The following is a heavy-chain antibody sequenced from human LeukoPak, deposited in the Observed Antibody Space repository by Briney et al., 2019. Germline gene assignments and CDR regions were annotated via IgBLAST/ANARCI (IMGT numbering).Heavy chain of an antibody. J-gene: IGHJ6*02. D-gene: IGHD3-9*01. V-gene: IGHV3-53*01. CDR2: MLSGGST. CDR1: GFTVSSNY. Sequence: GGSLRLSCAASGFTVSSNYLSWVRQAPGKGLEWVSVMLSGGSTYYADSVKGRFTISRDNSKNTLYLQMNSLRAEDTAVYYCAKVYYDILTGYRVDGMDVWGQGTTVTVSS. CDR3: AKVYYDILTGYRVDGMDV.